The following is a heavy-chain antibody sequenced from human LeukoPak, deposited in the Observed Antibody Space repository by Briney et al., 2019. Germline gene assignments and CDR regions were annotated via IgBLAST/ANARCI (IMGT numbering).Heavy chain of an antibody. CDR3: ASAAMVTNWFDP. CDR2: ISAYNGNT. Sequence: GASVKVSCKASGYTFTSYGMSWVRQAPGQGLEWMGWISAYNGNTNYAQKLQGRVTMTTDTSTSTAYMELRSLRSDDTAVYYCASAAMVTNWFDPWGQGTLVTVSS. J-gene: IGHJ5*02. D-gene: IGHD5-18*01. CDR1: GYTFTSYG. V-gene: IGHV1-18*01.